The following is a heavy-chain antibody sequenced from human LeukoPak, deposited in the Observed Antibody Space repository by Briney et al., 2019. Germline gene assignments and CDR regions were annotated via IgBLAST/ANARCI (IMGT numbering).Heavy chain of an antibody. CDR3: ARPAHGDFDY. CDR1: GYSISSGYY. J-gene: IGHJ4*02. Sequence: SETLSLTCAVSGYSISSGYYWGWIRQPPGKGLEWIGSIYHSGSTYYNPPLKSRVTISVDTSKSQFSLKLSSVTAADTAVYYCARPAHGDFDYWGQGTLVTVSS. CDR2: IYHSGST. V-gene: IGHV4-38-2*01.